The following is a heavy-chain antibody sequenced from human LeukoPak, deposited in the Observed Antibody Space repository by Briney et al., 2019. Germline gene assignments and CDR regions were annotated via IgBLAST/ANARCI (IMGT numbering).Heavy chain of an antibody. D-gene: IGHD1-26*01. CDR1: GFTFSSYA. Sequence: GGSLRLSCAASGFTFSSYAMSWVRQAPGKGLEWVSGIRGSGDSTDYADSVKGRFTISRDNSKNTLYLQMNSLRAEDTAVYYCAREIAVKYSGSTNYFLDYWGQGTLVTVSS. CDR2: IRGSGDST. CDR3: AREIAVKYSGSTNYFLDY. J-gene: IGHJ4*02. V-gene: IGHV3-23*01.